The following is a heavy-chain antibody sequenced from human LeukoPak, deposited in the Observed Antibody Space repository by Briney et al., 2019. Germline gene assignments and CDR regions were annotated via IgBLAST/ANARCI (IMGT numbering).Heavy chain of an antibody. CDR2: ISSSGSDI. J-gene: IGHJ4*02. D-gene: IGHD1-14*01. CDR1: GXTFSGYS. Sequence: TGGSLRLSCAASGXTFSGYSMTWVRQAPGKGLEWASYISSSGSDIYNADSVKGRFTISRDNAKNSMYLQMNSLRDEDTAVYYCVRETAYSFDCWGQGTLVTVSS. CDR3: VRETAYSFDC. V-gene: IGHV3-48*02.